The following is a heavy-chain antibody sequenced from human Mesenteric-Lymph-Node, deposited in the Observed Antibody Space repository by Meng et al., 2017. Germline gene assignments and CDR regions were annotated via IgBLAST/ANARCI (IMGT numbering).Heavy chain of an antibody. CDR3: ARRPYVNVDDTTGLGYDAFEM. CDR2: ISHSGRT. V-gene: IGHV4-59*01. D-gene: IGHD3-22*01. Sequence: SETLSLTCSVSGGPISGYFWSWIRQPPGKGLEGIGYISHSGRTSYNPSLKSRVTISVDTSKNQFSLKLSSVTAADTAVYHCARRPYVNVDDTTGLGYDAFEMWGQGTMVTVSS. CDR1: GGPISGYF. J-gene: IGHJ3*02.